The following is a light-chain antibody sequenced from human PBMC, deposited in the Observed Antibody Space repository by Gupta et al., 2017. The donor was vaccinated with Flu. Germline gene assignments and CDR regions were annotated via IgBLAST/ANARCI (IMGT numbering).Light chain of an antibody. V-gene: IGLV2-14*03. CDR3: NSYTTAITWV. CDR2: SVN. CDR1: ITDIGTFDS. J-gene: IGLJ3*02. Sequence: SITISCTGTITDIGTFDSVSWYQHHPGKDPKLMIYSVNDRPSGVSHRFSGSKSGNTASLTISGLQPEDEADYFCNSYTTAITWVFGTGTNLTVL.